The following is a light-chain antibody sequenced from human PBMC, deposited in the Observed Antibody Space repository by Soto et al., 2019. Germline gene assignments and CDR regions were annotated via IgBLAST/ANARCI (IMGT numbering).Light chain of an antibody. Sequence: DIQMTQSPSSVSASVGDRVTITCRASQDISIWLAWYQQRPGKAPKLLIYAASNLQSGVPSRFSGSGSGTDFTLTISSLQPEDFATYYCQQGKSFPWTFGQGTKVEIK. CDR3: QQGKSFPWT. J-gene: IGKJ1*01. CDR2: AAS. CDR1: QDISIW. V-gene: IGKV1-12*01.